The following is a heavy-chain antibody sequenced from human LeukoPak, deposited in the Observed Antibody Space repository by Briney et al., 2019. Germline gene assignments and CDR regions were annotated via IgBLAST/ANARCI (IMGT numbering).Heavy chain of an antibody. J-gene: IGHJ3*02. CDR2: ISAYNGNT. V-gene: IGHV1-18*01. Sequence: ASVKVSCKASGYTFTSYGISWARQAPGQGLEWMGWISAYNGNTNYAQKLQGRVTMTTDTSTSTAYMELRSLRSDDTAVYYCARVRTSSWYSHDAFDIWGQGTMVTVSS. D-gene: IGHD6-13*01. CDR3: ARVRTSSWYSHDAFDI. CDR1: GYTFTSYG.